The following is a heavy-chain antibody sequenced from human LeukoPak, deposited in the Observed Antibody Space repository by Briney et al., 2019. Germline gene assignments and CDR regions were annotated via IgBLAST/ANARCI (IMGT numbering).Heavy chain of an antibody. CDR1: GGPISIYY. D-gene: IGHD6-19*01. Sequence: PSETLSLTCTVSGGPISIYYWSWIRQPPTKGLVWIGYVHYSGNTNYNPSLESRVTISLETSKNLFSLQLKSLTAADTAVYYCARESSGSSGWFVYWGQGTLVTVSS. J-gene: IGHJ4*02. CDR2: VHYSGNT. V-gene: IGHV4-59*01. CDR3: ARESSGSSGWFVY.